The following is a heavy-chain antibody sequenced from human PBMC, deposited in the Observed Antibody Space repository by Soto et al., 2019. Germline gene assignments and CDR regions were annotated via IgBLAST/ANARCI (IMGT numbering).Heavy chain of an antibody. V-gene: IGHV3-33*06. CDR3: AKVAGECSGDMCYYFDY. D-gene: IGHD2-15*01. J-gene: IGHJ4*02. Sequence: GGSLRLSCIASGFIFSNYGMHWVRQAPGKGLEWVALIWSDGSKEYLGDSVKGRFTISRDNSKNTLYLQMNYLRAEDTAVYYCAKVAGECSGDMCYYFDYWGRGTLVTVSS. CDR1: GFIFSNYG. CDR2: IWSDGSKE.